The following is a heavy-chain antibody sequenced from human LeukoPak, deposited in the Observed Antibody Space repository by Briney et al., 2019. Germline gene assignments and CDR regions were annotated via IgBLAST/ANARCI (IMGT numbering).Heavy chain of an antibody. Sequence: ASVKVSCKDSGDTFNSYEITWVRQAPGQGLEWMGWINPNSGGTNYAQKFQGRVTMTRDTSISTAYMELSRLRSDDTAVYYCARGNWNYVPDYWGQGTLVTVSS. D-gene: IGHD1-7*01. CDR2: INPNSGGT. CDR3: ARGNWNYVPDY. J-gene: IGHJ4*02. CDR1: GDTFNSYE. V-gene: IGHV1-2*02.